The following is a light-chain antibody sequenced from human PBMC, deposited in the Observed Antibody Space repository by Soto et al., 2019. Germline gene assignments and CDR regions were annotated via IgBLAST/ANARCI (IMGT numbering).Light chain of an antibody. CDR3: QHGGA. CDR1: QSISSY. Sequence: EIVLTQSPATLSLSPGERATLSCRAGQSISSYLAWYQQKPGQAPRLLIYDASSRATGIPARFSGSRSGTDFTLTIGSLEPDDFPVYYCQHGGAFGPGTKVDIK. CDR2: DAS. V-gene: IGKV3-11*01. J-gene: IGKJ3*01.